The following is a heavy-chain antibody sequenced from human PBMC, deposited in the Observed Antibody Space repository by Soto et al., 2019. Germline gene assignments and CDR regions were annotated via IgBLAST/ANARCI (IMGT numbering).Heavy chain of an antibody. V-gene: IGHV4-59*01. CDR1: GGSISSYY. CDR3: ARYRISPGSGYMDV. D-gene: IGHD3-3*01. CDR2: IYYSGST. Sequence: SETLSLTCTVSGGSISSYYWSWIRQPPGKGLERIGYIYYSGSTNYNPSLKSRVTISVDTSKNQFSLKLSSVTAANSAVYYCARYRISPGSGYMDVWSKATTVTVSS. J-gene: IGHJ6*03.